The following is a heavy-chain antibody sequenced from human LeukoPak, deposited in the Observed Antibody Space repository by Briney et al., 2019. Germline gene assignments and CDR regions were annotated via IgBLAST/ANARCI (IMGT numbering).Heavy chain of an antibody. CDR1: GGSISGYY. Sequence: SETLSLTCTVSGGSISGYYWSWIRQPPGKGLEWIGYIYYSGSTNYNPSLKSRVTISVDTSKNQFSLKLSSVTAADTAVYYCASGGDYYDSSGSISSFDYWGQGTLVTVSS. D-gene: IGHD3-22*01. CDR3: ASGGDYYDSSGSISSFDY. CDR2: IYYSGST. J-gene: IGHJ4*02. V-gene: IGHV4-59*08.